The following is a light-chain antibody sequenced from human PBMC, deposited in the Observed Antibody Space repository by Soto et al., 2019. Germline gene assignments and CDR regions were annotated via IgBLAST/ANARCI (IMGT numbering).Light chain of an antibody. CDR1: SSDFGNYNL. V-gene: IGLV2-23*02. CDR3: CSFTSSNTHV. Sequence: QSVLTQPASVSGSPGQSITISCTGTSSDFGNYNLVSWYQQHPGKVPKLILFEVNKRPSGVSGGFSGSKSGNTASLTISGLQAEDEADYYCCSFTSSNTHVFGTGTKLTVL. CDR2: EVN. J-gene: IGLJ1*01.